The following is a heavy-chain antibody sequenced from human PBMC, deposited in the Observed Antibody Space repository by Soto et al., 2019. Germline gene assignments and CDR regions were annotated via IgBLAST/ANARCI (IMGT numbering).Heavy chain of an antibody. CDR2: IYYSGST. CDR3: ARVWGGAFHF. Sequence: QVQLQESGPGLVKPSETLSLTCTVSGGSISSYYWSWIRQPPGKGLEWIGYIYYSGSTNYNPSLKRRVTILVATSKNKFPLQLRSVTAADTAVYYCARVWGGAFHFWGQGTMVTVSS. CDR1: GGSISSYY. J-gene: IGHJ3*01. D-gene: IGHD3-10*01. V-gene: IGHV4-59*01.